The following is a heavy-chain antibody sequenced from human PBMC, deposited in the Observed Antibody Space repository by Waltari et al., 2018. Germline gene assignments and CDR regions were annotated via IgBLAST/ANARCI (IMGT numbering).Heavy chain of an antibody. CDR2: SSGNTGDT. CDR1: GFTLPSYG. D-gene: IGHD3-22*01. Sequence: VQLVQSESAVKKPVASVKVSCKTSGFTLPSYGFPWVRKAPGQGLEWIGWSSGNTGDTNYAQEFRDRVTMTTDTSTNTVYMELRTLRSDDTALYYCARNPNPFYYDSPCDLWGQGTELTVSS. V-gene: IGHV1-18*01. J-gene: IGHJ3*01. CDR3: ARNPNPFYYDSPCDL.